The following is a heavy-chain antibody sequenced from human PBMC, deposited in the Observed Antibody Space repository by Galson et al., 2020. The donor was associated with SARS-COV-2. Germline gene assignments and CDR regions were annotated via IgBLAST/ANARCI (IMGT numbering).Heavy chain of an antibody. Sequence: GESLKISCAVSGFTFSSYAMHWVRQAPGKGLECVAVISYDGSNKYYADSVKGRFTISRDNSKNTLYLQMNSLRAEDTAVYYCARESLLEDAFDIWGQGTMVTVSS. J-gene: IGHJ3*02. D-gene: IGHD3-10*01. CDR2: ISYDGSNK. V-gene: IGHV3-30*01. CDR3: ARESLLEDAFDI. CDR1: GFTFSSYA.